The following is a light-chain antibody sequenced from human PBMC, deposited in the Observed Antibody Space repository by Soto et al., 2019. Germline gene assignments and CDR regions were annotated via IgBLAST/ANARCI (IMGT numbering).Light chain of an antibody. CDR3: GADHGSGSNSVV. CDR2: VGTGGIVG. CDR1: SGYSNYK. J-gene: IGLJ2*01. Sequence: QAVVTQPPSASASLGASVTLTCTLSSGYSNYKGDWYQQRPGKGPRSVMRVGTGGIVGSKGDGIPDRFSVLGSGLNRYLTIKNIQEEDESDYHCGADHGSGSNSVVFGGGTKLTVL. V-gene: IGLV9-49*01.